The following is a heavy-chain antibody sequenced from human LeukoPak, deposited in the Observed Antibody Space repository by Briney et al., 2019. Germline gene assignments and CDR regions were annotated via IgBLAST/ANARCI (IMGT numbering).Heavy chain of an antibody. CDR3: ARDQDYGFDY. D-gene: IGHD4-17*01. CDR1: GFTFSSDS. V-gene: IGHV3-48*02. J-gene: IGHJ4*02. Sequence: GGSLGLSCAASGFTFSSDSMNWVRQAPGKGLEWVSYISSSSITYYADSVKGRFTISRDNAKNSLYLQMNSLRDEDTAVYYCARDQDYGFDYWGQGTLVTVSS. CDR2: ISSSSIT.